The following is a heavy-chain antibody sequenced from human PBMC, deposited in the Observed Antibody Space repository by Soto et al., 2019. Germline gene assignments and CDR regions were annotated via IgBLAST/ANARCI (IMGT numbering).Heavy chain of an antibody. CDR3: AHRAYFDSGKQFDY. CDR2: IYWDDEK. CDR1: GFSLSTSGVG. D-gene: IGHD3-10*01. V-gene: IGHV2-5*02. J-gene: IGHJ4*02. Sequence: QITLKESGPTLVKHTQTLTLTCTFSGFSLSTSGVGVGWIRQPPGKALEWLAIIYWDDEKRYSPSLKTRLTVTKDTSKNQVVLTMTNVDPVDTATYYCAHRAYFDSGKQFDYWGQGTLVSVSS.